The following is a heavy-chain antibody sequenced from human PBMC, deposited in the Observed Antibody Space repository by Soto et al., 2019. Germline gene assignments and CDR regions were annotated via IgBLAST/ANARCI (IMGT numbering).Heavy chain of an antibody. Sequence: PGGSLRLSCAASGFTFSSYAMSWVRQAPGKGLEWVSTISGGGDATYYADSVKGRFTISRDNSKNTLYLQMNSLRAEDTAVYYCVKGRYSSGWNYFDYWGQGTLVTVSS. CDR3: VKGRYSSGWNYFDY. CDR2: ISGGGDAT. V-gene: IGHV3-23*01. CDR1: GFTFSSYA. D-gene: IGHD6-19*01. J-gene: IGHJ4*02.